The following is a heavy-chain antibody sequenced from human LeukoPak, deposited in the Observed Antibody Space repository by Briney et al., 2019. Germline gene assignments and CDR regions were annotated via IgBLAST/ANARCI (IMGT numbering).Heavy chain of an antibody. D-gene: IGHD3-22*01. CDR2: ISSSSIYI. V-gene: IGHV3-21*01. CDR3: ARKGSSGYYFDY. Sequence: PGGSLRLSCAASGFTFSSYSMNWVRQAPGKGLEWVSSISSSSIYIYYADSVKGRFTISRDNAKNSLYLQMNSLRAEDTAVYYCARKGSSGYYFDYWGQGTLVTVSS. J-gene: IGHJ4*02. CDR1: GFTFSSYS.